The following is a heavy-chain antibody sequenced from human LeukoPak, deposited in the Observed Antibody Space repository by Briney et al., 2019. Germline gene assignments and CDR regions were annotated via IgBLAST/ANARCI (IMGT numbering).Heavy chain of an antibody. D-gene: IGHD5-12*01. CDR3: ARDPGSGYEEHFDY. Sequence: GGSLRLSCAASGFTFSSYSMNWVRQAPGKGLEWVSYISSSGSTIYYADSVKGRFTISRDNAKNSLYLQMNSLRAEDTAVYYCARDPGSGYEEHFDYWGQGTLVTVSS. CDR2: ISSSGSTI. J-gene: IGHJ4*02. CDR1: GFTFSSYS. V-gene: IGHV3-48*04.